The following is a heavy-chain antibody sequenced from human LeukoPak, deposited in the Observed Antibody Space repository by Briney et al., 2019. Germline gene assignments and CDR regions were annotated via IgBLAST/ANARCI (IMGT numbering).Heavy chain of an antibody. CDR2: IWADGNHK. CDR3: AKEIGPFAGFDY. J-gene: IGHJ4*02. CDR1: GFIFNKYG. D-gene: IGHD3-16*01. Sequence: GGSLRLSCAASGFIFNKYGVQWVRQAPGKGLEWVAVIWADGNHKYYANSVKGRFTISRDNSKNTMNLQMNSLRADDTAVYYCAKEIGPFAGFDYWGQGILVTVSS. V-gene: IGHV3-33*06.